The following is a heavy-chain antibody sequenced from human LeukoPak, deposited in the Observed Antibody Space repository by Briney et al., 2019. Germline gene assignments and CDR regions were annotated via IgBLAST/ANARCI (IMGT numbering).Heavy chain of an antibody. V-gene: IGHV4-59*01. CDR1: GGSISSYY. Sequence: SETLSLTXTVSGGSISSYYWSWIRQPPGKGLEWIGYIYYSGSTNYNPSLKSRVTISVDTSKNQFSLKLSSVTAADTAVYYCARSPQDDSSGYYSKWGQGTLVTVSS. D-gene: IGHD3-22*01. J-gene: IGHJ4*02. CDR3: ARSPQDDSSGYYSK. CDR2: IYYSGST.